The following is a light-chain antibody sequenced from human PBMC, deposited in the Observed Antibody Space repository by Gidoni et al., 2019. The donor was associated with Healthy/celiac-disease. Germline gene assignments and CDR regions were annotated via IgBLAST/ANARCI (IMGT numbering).Light chain of an antibody. J-gene: IGKJ3*01. V-gene: IGKV1D-13*01. CDR1: QGISSA. Sequence: AIQLTQSPSSLSASVGDRVTITCRASQGISSALDWYQQKPGKAPKLLIYDASSLESGVPSRFSGSGSGTDFTLTISSLQPEDFATYYCQQFNNYPPFTFGPGTKVDIK. CDR3: QQFNNYPPFT. CDR2: DAS.